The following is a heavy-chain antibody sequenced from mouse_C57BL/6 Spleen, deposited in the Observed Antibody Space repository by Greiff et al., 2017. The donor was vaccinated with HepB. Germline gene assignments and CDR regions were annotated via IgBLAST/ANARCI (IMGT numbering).Heavy chain of an antibody. CDR2: IDPETGGT. CDR3: ARWLLRPHWYFDV. D-gene: IGHD2-3*01. J-gene: IGHJ1*03. Sequence: QVQLQQSGAELVRPGASVTLSCKASGYTFTDYEMHWVKQTPVHGLEWIGAIDPETGGTAYNQKFKGKAILTADKSSSTAYMELRSLTSEDSAVYYCARWLLRPHWYFDVWGTGTTVTVSS. V-gene: IGHV1-15*01. CDR1: GYTFTDYE.